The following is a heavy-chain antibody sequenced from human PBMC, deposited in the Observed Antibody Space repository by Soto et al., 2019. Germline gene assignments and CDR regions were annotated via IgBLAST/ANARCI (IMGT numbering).Heavy chain of an antibody. CDR2: IIPIFGTA. D-gene: IGHD6-6*01. V-gene: IGHV1-69*12. CDR3: ARDGIAARPIAWFDP. J-gene: IGHJ5*02. Sequence: QVQLVQSGAEVKKPGSSVKVSCKASGGTFSSYAISWVRQAPGQGLEWMGGIIPIFGTANYAQKFQGRVMITADESTSPAYMVLSSLRSEYTAVYYCARDGIAARPIAWFDPWGQGTLVTVSS. CDR1: GGTFSSYA.